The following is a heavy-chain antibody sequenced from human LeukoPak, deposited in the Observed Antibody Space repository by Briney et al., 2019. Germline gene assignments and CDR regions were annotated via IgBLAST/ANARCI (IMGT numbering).Heavy chain of an antibody. V-gene: IGHV5-51*01. Sequence: ESLKISCKGSGYSFASSWIGWVRQMPGKGLEWMGIIYPDDSDTRYSPSFEGQITISVDKSISTAYLQWSSLKASDTAVYYRARHGHCTNGVCYSNYYYHMDVWGKGTTVTVSS. D-gene: IGHD2-8*01. CDR3: ARHGHCTNGVCYSNYYYHMDV. CDR2: IYPDDSDT. J-gene: IGHJ6*03. CDR1: GYSFASSW.